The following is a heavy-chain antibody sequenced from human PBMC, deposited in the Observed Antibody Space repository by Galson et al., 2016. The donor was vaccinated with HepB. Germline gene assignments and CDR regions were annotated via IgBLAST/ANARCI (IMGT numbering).Heavy chain of an antibody. Sequence: SLRLSCAASGFNFNNFAIHWVRRAPGEGLEWVANIRKDGDVKDYGASVRGRFTISRDNAMNSLYLQMDDLSPEDTAVYCCVRDSSWNYNYWGQGALVTVSS. CDR3: VRDSSWNYNY. CDR2: IRKDGDVK. V-gene: IGHV3-7*01. J-gene: IGHJ4*02. D-gene: IGHD1-7*01. CDR1: GFNFNNFA.